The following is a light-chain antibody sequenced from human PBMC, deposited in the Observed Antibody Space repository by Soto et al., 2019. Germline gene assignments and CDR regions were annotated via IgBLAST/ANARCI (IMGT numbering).Light chain of an antibody. CDR1: SSNIGSNT. CDR3: AAWDDSLNGYV. Sequence: QSVLTHQPSASGTPGHRVTISCSGISSNIGSNTANWYHQVPGTAPKLLIYSNNQRPSGVPERFSGSKSGTSASLAIRGLQSEDEADYYCAAWDDSLNGYVFG. J-gene: IGLJ1*01. CDR2: SNN. V-gene: IGLV1-44*01.